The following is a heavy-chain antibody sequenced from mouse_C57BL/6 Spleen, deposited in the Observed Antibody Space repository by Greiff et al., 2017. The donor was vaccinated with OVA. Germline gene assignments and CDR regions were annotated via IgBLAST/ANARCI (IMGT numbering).Heavy chain of an antibody. CDR3: ARSRDYGNPYFDY. D-gene: IGHD2-1*01. Sequence: ESGAELVKPGASVKLSCKASGYAFSSYWMNWVKQRPGKGLEWIGQIYPGDGDTNYNGKFKGKATVTADKSSSTAYMQLSSLTSEDSAVDFGARSRDYGNPYFDYWGQGTTLTVSS. J-gene: IGHJ2*01. CDR2: IYPGDGDT. V-gene: IGHV1-80*01. CDR1: GYAFSSYW.